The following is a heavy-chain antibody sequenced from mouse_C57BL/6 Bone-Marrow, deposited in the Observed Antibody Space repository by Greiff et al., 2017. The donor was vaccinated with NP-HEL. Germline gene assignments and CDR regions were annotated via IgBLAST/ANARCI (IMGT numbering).Heavy chain of an antibody. Sequence: VQLQQSGPVLVKPGASVKMSCKASGYTFTDYYMNWVKQSHGKSLEWIGVINPYNGGTSYNQKFKGKATLTVDKSSSTAYMELNSLTSEDSAVYYCARTSDGYYHDYWGQGTTLTVSS. D-gene: IGHD2-3*01. V-gene: IGHV1-19*01. CDR3: ARTSDGYYHDY. CDR1: GYTFTDYY. J-gene: IGHJ2*01. CDR2: INPYNGGT.